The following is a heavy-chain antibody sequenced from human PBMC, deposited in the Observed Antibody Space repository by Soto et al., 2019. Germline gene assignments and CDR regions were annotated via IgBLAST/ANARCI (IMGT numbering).Heavy chain of an antibody. V-gene: IGHV3-53*01. D-gene: IGHD3-10*01. J-gene: IGHJ4*02. CDR3: AKDRRVRGVHAPIDY. Sequence: GGSLRLSCAASGFTVSSNYMSWVRQAPGKGLEWVSVIYSGGSTYYADSVKGRFTISRDNSKNTPYLQMNSLRAEDTAVYYCAKDRRVRGVHAPIDYWGQGTLVTVSS. CDR1: GFTVSSNY. CDR2: IYSGGST.